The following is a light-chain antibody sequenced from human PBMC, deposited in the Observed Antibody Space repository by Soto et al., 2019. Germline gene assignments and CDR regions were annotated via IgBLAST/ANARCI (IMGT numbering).Light chain of an antibody. Sequence: QSVLTQPPSASGSPGRSVSISCTGTSSDVGGYNYVSWYQQHPGKAPKLMIYEVNKRPSGVPDRFSGSKSGTTASLTVSGLQAEDEADYYCSSYAGSSNVFGTGTKVTVL. V-gene: IGLV2-8*01. CDR3: SSYAGSSNV. CDR2: EVN. CDR1: SSDVGGYNY. J-gene: IGLJ1*01.